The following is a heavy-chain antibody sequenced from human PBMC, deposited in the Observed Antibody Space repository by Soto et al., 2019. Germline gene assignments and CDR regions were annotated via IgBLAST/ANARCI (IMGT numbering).Heavy chain of an antibody. V-gene: IGHV3-30-3*01. D-gene: IGHD3-10*01. CDR2: ISYDGSNK. Sequence: PGGSLRLSCAASGFTFSSNAMHWVRQAPGKGLEWVAVISYDGSNKYYADSVKGRFTISSDNSKNTLYLQMNSLRAEDTAVHYFARDPSLLWFGETVRGMDGWGQGTTVTVSS. J-gene: IGHJ6*02. CDR3: ARDPSLLWFGETVRGMDG. CDR1: GFTFSSNA.